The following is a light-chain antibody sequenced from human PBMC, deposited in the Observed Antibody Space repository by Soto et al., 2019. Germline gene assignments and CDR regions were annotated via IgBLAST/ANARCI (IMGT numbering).Light chain of an antibody. V-gene: IGLV8-61*01. J-gene: IGLJ3*02. CDR1: SGPVSTTNY. CDR3: VLYLSSGISV. CDR2: STN. Sequence: QTVVTQEPSLSVSPGGTVTLTCTLTSGPVSTTNYPSWYQQTPGQAPRTLLYSTNMRSSGVPDRFSGSILGNKAALTITGAQADDESHYYCVLYLSSGISVFGGGTKVTVL.